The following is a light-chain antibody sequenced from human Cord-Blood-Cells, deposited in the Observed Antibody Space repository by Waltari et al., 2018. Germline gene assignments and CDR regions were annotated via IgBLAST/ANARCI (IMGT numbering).Light chain of an antibody. CDR2: DVS. Sequence: QSALPQPRSVSGSPGQSVTISCTGTSSDVGGSNYVSWYPQHPGKAPKLMSYDVSKRPSGVPDRFSGSKSGNTASLTISGLQAEDEADYYCCSYAGSYTSYVFGTGTKVTVL. CDR3: CSYAGSYTSYV. CDR1: SSDVGGSNY. J-gene: IGLJ1*01. V-gene: IGLV2-11*01.